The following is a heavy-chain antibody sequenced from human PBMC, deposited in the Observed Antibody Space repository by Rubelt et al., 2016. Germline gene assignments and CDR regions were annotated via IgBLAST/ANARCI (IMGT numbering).Heavy chain of an antibody. CDR2: IDTAGNT. D-gene: IGHD6-19*01. V-gene: IGHV3-13*01. J-gene: IGHJ2*01. CDR3: SASAPTLFPLVSCEXSXSXXXSXXXGCLAXXF. Sequence: EVQLVESGGGLVQPGGSLRLSCAASGFTFSSYDMHWVRQPTGKGLEWVSAIDTAGNTYYPGSVKGRFTISRDNSKNTLYLQMNSLRAEDTAVYYWSASAPTLFPLVSCEXSXSXXXSXXXGCLAXXF. CDR1: GFTFSSYD.